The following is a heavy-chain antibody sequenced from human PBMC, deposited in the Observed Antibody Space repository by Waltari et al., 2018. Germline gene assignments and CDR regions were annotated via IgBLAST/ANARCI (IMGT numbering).Heavy chain of an antibody. V-gene: IGHV3-48*01. J-gene: IGHJ6*02. CDR1: GFPFGSYS. CDR2: ISLSSSSI. Sequence: EVQLVESGGGLVQAGGSLRLACAASGFPFGSYSMNWVRQAPGKGLEGISYISLSSSSIQYADSVKGRFTISRDNANNSLYLQMNSLRADDSAVYYCTTSGMDVWGQGTTVTVSS. CDR3: TTSGMDV.